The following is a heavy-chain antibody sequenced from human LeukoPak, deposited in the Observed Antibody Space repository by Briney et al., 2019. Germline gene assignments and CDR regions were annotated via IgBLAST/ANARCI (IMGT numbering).Heavy chain of an antibody. CDR1: GYTFTSYY. CDR3: ARDSKSEILRHIVGATDY. Sequence: ASVKVSCKASGYTFTSYYMHCVRQAPGQGLEWMGIIKPSGGSTSYAQKFQGRVTMTRDMSTSTVYMELSSLRAEDTAVYYCARDSKSEILRHIVGATDYWGQGTLVTVSS. V-gene: IGHV1-46*01. J-gene: IGHJ4*02. CDR2: IKPSGGST. D-gene: IGHD1-26*01.